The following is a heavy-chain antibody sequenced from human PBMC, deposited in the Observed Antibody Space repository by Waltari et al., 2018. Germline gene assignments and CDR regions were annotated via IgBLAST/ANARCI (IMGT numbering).Heavy chain of an antibody. CDR2: IWYDGSNK. CDR3: AKVSSSNWNWYFDL. Sequence: QVQLVESGGGVVQPGTSLRLSCAASGFSFSTYAMHWVRQAPGKGLEWVAIIWYDGSNKNYADSVKGRFTISRDNSKNTLYLQMNSLRAEDTAVYYCAKVSSSNWNWYFDLWGRDTLVTVSS. J-gene: IGHJ2*01. CDR1: GFSFSTYA. D-gene: IGHD6-13*01. V-gene: IGHV3-33*06.